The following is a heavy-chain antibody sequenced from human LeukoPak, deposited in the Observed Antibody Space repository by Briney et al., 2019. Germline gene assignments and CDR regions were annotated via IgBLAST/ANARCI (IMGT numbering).Heavy chain of an antibody. Sequence: PSETLSLTCTVSGGSISSYYWSWIRQPPGKGLEWVAYIYYSGSTNYNPSLKSRVTISVDTSKNQFSLKLSSVIAADTAVYYCARDRHSSGWYSNWFDHWGQGTLVTVSS. V-gene: IGHV4-59*12. CDR2: IYYSGST. CDR1: GGSISSYY. CDR3: ARDRHSSGWYSNWFDH. J-gene: IGHJ5*02. D-gene: IGHD6-19*01.